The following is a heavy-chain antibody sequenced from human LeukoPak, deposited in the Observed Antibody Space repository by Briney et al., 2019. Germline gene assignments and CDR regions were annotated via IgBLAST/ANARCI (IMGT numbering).Heavy chain of an antibody. D-gene: IGHD5-12*01. V-gene: IGHV3-21*01. CDR1: GFTFSSYS. CDR2: ISSSSTYI. Sequence: PGGSLRLSCAASGFTFSSYSMNRVRQAPGKGLEWVSSISSSSTYIHSADSVKGRFTISRDNAKNSLYLQMNSLRAEDASVYYCARSYDSLVGRFDYWGQGTLVTVSS. CDR3: ARSYDSLVGRFDY. J-gene: IGHJ4*02.